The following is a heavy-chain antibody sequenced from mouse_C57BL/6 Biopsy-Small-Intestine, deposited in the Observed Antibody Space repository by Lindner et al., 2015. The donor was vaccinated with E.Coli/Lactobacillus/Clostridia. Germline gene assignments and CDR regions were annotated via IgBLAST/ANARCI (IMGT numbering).Heavy chain of an antibody. J-gene: IGHJ3*01. CDR3: VREGATGSFAY. D-gene: IGHD4-1*02. Sequence: VQLQESGGGLVQPKGSLKLSCAASGFSFNTYAMNWVRQAPGKGLEWVARIRSKSNNYATYYADSVKDRFTISRDDSESMLYLQMNNLKTEDTAMYYCVREGATGSFAYWGQGTLVTVSA. CDR2: IRSKSNNYAT. CDR1: GFSFNTYA. V-gene: IGHV10-1*01.